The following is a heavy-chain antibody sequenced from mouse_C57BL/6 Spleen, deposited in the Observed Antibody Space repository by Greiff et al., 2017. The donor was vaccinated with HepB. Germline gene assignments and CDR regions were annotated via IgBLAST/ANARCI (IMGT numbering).Heavy chain of an antibody. CDR3: AIPTVVAWYFDV. Sequence: VQLQQPGAELVRPGTSVKLSCKASGYTFTSYWMHWVKQRPGQGLEWIGVIDPSDSYTNYNQKFKGKATLTVDTSSSTAYMQLSSLTSEDSAVYYCAIPTVVAWYFDVWGTGTTVTVSS. CDR2: IDPSDSYT. V-gene: IGHV1-59*01. J-gene: IGHJ1*03. CDR1: GYTFTSYW. D-gene: IGHD1-1*01.